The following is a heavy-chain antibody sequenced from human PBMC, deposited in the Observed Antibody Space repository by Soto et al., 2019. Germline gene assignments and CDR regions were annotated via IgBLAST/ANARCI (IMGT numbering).Heavy chain of an antibody. Sequence: PGESLKISCKASGYTFTGYYMHWVRQAPGQGLEWMGWINPNSGGTNYAQKFQGRVTMTRDTSISTAYMELSRLRSDDTALYYCARDSLYCSGGSCYPFFDYWGQGTLVTVSS. CDR3: ARDSLYCSGGSCYPFFDY. V-gene: IGHV1-2*02. J-gene: IGHJ4*02. D-gene: IGHD2-15*01. CDR1: GYTFTGYY. CDR2: INPNSGGT.